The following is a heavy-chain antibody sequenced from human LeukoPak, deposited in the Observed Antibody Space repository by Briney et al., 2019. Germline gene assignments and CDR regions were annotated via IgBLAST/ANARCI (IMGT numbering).Heavy chain of an antibody. V-gene: IGHV3-7*01. D-gene: IGHD3-22*01. J-gene: IGHJ4*02. Sequence: GGSLRLSCAASGFTFSSYAMSWVRQAPGKGLEWVANIKQDGSEKYYVDSVKGRFTISRDNAKNSLYLQMNSLRAEDTAIYYCARGLRYHYDSGGYPGLDYWGQGTLVTVSS. CDR2: IKQDGSEK. CDR1: GFTFSSYA. CDR3: ARGLRYHYDSGGYPGLDY.